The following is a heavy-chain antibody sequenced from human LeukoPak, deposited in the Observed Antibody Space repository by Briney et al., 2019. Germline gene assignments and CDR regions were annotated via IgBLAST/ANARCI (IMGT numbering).Heavy chain of an antibody. CDR2: IYYSGST. V-gene: IGHV4-39*01. CDR3: ASQGDSSGYYRGFDP. Sequence: SETLSLTCTVSGGSISSSPYYWGWIRQPPGKGLEWIGCIYYSGSTYYNPSLKSRVTISVDTSKIQFSLKLSSVTAADTAVYYCASQGDSSGYYRGFDPWGQGTLVTVSS. J-gene: IGHJ5*02. D-gene: IGHD3-22*01. CDR1: GGSISSSPYY.